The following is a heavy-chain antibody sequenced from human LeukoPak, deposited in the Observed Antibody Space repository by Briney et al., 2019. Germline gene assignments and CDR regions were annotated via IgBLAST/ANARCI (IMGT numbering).Heavy chain of an antibody. CDR2: MNPNSGNT. Sequence: ASVKVSCKASGYTFTSYDINWVRQATGQGLEWMGWMNPNSGNTGYAQKFQGRVTMTRNTSISTAYMELSSLRSEDTAVYYCARGARPMVRGVTRIDYWGQGTLVTVSS. J-gene: IGHJ4*02. D-gene: IGHD3-10*01. CDR1: GYTFTSYD. V-gene: IGHV1-8*01. CDR3: ARGARPMVRGVTRIDY.